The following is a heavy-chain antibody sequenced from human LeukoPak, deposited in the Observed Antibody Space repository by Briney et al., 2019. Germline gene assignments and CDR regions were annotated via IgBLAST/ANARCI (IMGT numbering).Heavy chain of an antibody. J-gene: IGHJ4*02. CDR2: IYYSGST. CDR3: ARVSGLVVYACVDY. D-gene: IGHD2-8*02. CDR1: GGSISSGGYY. Sequence: SETLSLTWTVSGGSISSGGYYWSWIRQHPGKGLEWIGYIYYSGSTYYNPSLKSRVTISVDTSKIQFSLKLSSVTAADTAVYYCARVSGLVVYACVDYWGQGTLVTVSS. V-gene: IGHV4-31*02.